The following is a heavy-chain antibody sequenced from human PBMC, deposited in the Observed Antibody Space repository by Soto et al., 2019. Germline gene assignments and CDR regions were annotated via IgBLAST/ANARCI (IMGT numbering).Heavy chain of an antibody. Sequence: SQTLSLTCAISGDSVSSNSAAWNWIRQSPSRGLEWLGRTYYGSKWYNDYAVSVKSRITINPDTSKNQFSLQLNSVTPEDTAVYYCARDRYYSNYYYYGMDVWGQGTTVTVSS. CDR2: TYYGSKWYN. J-gene: IGHJ6*02. D-gene: IGHD4-4*01. CDR3: ARDRYYSNYYYYGMDV. V-gene: IGHV6-1*01. CDR1: GDSVSSNSAA.